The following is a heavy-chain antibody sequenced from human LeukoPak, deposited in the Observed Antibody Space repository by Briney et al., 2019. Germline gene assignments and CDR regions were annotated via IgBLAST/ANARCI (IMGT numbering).Heavy chain of an antibody. Sequence: SETLSLTCTVSGGSISSYYWSWIRQPPGKGLEWIGYIYYSGSTNYNPSLKSRVTMSVDTSKNQFSLKLSSVTAADTAVYYCARSSTIYYYYYMDVWGKGTTVTVSS. CDR2: IYYSGST. D-gene: IGHD3-3*01. J-gene: IGHJ6*03. CDR3: ARSSTIYYYYYMDV. CDR1: GGSISSYY. V-gene: IGHV4-59*12.